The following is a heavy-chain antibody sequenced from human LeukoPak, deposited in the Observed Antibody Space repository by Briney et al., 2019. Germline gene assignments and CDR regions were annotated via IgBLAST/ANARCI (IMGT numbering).Heavy chain of an antibody. J-gene: IGHJ4*02. D-gene: IGHD3-10*01. Sequence: SETLSLTCAVYGGSFSGYYWSWIRQPAGKGLEWIGRIYTSGSTNYNPSLKSRVTMSVDTSKNQFSLKLSSVTAADTAVYYCARGSGFYGSGSYYNALAYWGQGTLVTVSS. CDR1: GGSFSGYY. CDR2: IYTSGST. CDR3: ARGSGFYGSGSYYNALAY. V-gene: IGHV4-59*10.